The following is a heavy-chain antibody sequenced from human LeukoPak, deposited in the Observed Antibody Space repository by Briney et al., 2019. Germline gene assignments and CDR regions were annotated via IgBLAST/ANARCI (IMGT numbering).Heavy chain of an antibody. CDR2: INHSGST. D-gene: IGHD2-2*01. CDR1: GGSFSGYY. CDR3: ARHVPLGYCSSTSCTGWFDP. J-gene: IGHJ5*02. V-gene: IGHV4-34*01. Sequence: SETLSLTCAVYGGSFSGYYWSWIRQPPGKGLEWIGEINHSGSTNYNPSLKSRVTISVDTSKNQFSLKLSSVTAADTAVYYCARHVPLGYCSSTSCTGWFDPWGQGTLVTVSS.